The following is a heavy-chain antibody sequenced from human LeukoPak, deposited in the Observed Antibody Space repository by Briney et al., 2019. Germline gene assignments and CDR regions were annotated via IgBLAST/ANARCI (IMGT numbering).Heavy chain of an antibody. V-gene: IGHV4-34*01. CDR1: GGSFSGYY. CDR3: ARGGGYSSSSGNVYYYMDV. D-gene: IGHD6-6*01. CDR2: INHSGST. Sequence: SETLSLTCAVYGGSFSGYYWSWIRQPPGKGLEWIGEINHSGSTNYNPSLKSRVTISVDTSKNQFSLKLSSVTAADTAVYYCARGGGYSSSSGNVYYYMDVWGRGTTVTVSS. J-gene: IGHJ6*03.